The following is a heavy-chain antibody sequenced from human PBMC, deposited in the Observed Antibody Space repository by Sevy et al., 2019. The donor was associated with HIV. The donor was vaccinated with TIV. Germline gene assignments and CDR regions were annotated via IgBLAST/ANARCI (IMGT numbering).Heavy chain of an antibody. CDR3: PRYPIVMVPAAEYYFDY. D-gene: IGHD2-2*01. CDR2: IYPGDSDT. J-gene: IGHJ4*02. CDR1: GYTFTNFW. Sequence: GESLKISCKGSGYTFTNFWIGWVRQMPGKGLEWMGVIYPGDSDTRYSPSFQGQVTISADKSISTAYLQWSSLKASDTAMYYCPRYPIVMVPAAEYYFDYWGQGTLVTVSS. V-gene: IGHV5-51*01.